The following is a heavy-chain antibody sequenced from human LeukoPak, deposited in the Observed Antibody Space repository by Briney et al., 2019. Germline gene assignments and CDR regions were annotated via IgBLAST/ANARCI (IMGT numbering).Heavy chain of an antibody. CDR3: ARSRGDILSLDYYYYGMDV. V-gene: IGHV1-18*04. Sequence: ASVKVSCKASGYTFTSYGISWVRQAPGQGLEWMGWISTYNGNTNCAQKLQGRVTMTTDTSTSTAYMELRSLRSDDTAVYYCARSRGDILSLDYYYYGMDVWGKGTTVTVSS. CDR2: ISTYNGNT. CDR1: GYTFTSYG. D-gene: IGHD3-9*01. J-gene: IGHJ6*04.